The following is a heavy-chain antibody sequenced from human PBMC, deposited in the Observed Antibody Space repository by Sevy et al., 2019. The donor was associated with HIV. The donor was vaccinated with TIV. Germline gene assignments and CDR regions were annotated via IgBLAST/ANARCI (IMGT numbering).Heavy chain of an antibody. CDR1: GFTFSTYG. Sequence: GGSLRLSCAASGFTFSTYGMHWVRQAPGKGLEWVAVIWYDGNNKYYGDSVKGRFTISRDNSKNTLFLQMNSLRAEDTAVYYCARVLGSSWSYYYRYALDVWGQGITVTVSS. D-gene: IGHD6-13*01. J-gene: IGHJ6*02. V-gene: IGHV3-33*01. CDR3: ARVLGSSWSYYYRYALDV. CDR2: IWYDGNNK.